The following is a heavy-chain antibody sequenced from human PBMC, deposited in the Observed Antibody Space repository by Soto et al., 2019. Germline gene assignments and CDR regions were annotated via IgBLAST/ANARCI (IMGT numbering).Heavy chain of an antibody. CDR3: ALGSWSGETFEI. Sequence: QVQLVQSGAEVKKPGSSVKVSCKASGGTFNVYTIIWVRQAPGQGLEWMGRIIPMLAITNYAQRFQGRVTPTGDASTTTASMEVSSLTFVDSAVDYCALGSWSGETFEIWGQGTLVTVSS. J-gene: IGHJ3*02. CDR1: GGTFNVYT. V-gene: IGHV1-69*02. CDR2: IIPMLAIT. D-gene: IGHD2-15*01.